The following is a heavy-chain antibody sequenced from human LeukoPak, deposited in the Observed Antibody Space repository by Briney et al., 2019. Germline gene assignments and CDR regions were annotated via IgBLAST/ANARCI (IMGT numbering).Heavy chain of an antibody. CDR2: IIPILGIA. CDR1: GGTFSSYT. D-gene: IGHD6-13*01. J-gene: IGHJ4*02. V-gene: IGHV1-69*02. CDR3: ARVAPSSPSPFDY. Sequence: GASVKVSCKASGGTFSSYTISWVRQAPGQGLEWMGRIIPILGIANYAQKFQGRVTITADKSTSTAYMELSSLRSEDTAVYYCARVAPSSPSPFDYWGQGTLVTVSS.